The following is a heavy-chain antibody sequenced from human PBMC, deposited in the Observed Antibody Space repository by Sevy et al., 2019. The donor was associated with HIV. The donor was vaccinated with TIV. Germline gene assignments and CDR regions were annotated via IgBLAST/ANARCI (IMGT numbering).Heavy chain of an antibody. V-gene: IGHV4-34*01. CDR1: GGSFSGYY. CDR2: INHSGST. Sequence: SETLSLTCAVYGGSFSGYYWSWIRQPPGKGLEWIGEINHSGSTNYNPSIKSRVTISVDTSKNQFSLKLSSVTAADTAVYYCARFARDCSGYYIDYWGQGTLVTVSS. J-gene: IGHJ4*02. D-gene: IGHD3-22*01. CDR3: ARFARDCSGYYIDY.